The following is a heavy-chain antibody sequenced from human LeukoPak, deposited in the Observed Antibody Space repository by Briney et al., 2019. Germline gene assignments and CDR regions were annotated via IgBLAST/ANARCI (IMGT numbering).Heavy chain of an antibody. Sequence: GGSLRLSCAASGFTFSSYAMSWVRQAPGKGLEWVSAISGSGGSTYYADSVKGRFTISRDNSKNTLYLQMNGLRAEDTAVYYCANLASSGWYSDYWGQGTLVTVSS. J-gene: IGHJ4*02. CDR3: ANLASSGWYSDY. CDR2: ISGSGGST. D-gene: IGHD6-19*01. CDR1: GFTFSSYA. V-gene: IGHV3-23*01.